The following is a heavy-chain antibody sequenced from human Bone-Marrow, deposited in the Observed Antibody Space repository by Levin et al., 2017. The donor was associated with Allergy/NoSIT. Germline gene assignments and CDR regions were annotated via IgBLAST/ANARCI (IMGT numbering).Heavy chain of an antibody. D-gene: IGHD3-3*01. CDR2: ILSKDDGGTT. Sequence: ETLSLTCAASGFNFGNVWATWVRQAPGKGLEWVGRILSKDDGGTTDYAAPVKGRFTISRDVSKNILYLQMNSLKTEDTAVYYCTTDLYQSSTYYDFWGASYREDDYWGQGTLVTVSS. CDR1: GFNFGNVW. J-gene: IGHJ4*02. CDR3: TTDLYQSSTYYDFWGASYREDDY. V-gene: IGHV3-15*01.